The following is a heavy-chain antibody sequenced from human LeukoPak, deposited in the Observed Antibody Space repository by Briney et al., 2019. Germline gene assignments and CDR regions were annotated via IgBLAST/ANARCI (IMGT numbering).Heavy chain of an antibody. CDR1: GGSFSGYY. V-gene: IGHV4-34*01. Sequence: PSETLSLTCAVYGGSFSGYYWSWLRQPPGKGLEWIGEINHSGSTNHNPSLKSRVTISVDTSKNQFSLKLSAVTAADTAVYYCARGIRSYPSGRKTYYMDVWGKGTTVTVSS. J-gene: IGHJ6*03. D-gene: IGHD1-26*01. CDR3: ARGIRSYPSGRKTYYMDV. CDR2: INHSGST.